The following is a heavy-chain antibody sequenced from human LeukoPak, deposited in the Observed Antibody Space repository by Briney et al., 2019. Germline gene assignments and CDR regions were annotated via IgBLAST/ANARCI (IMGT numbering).Heavy chain of an antibody. CDR3: ARSDYDTSKFDL. CDR2: IYYSGST. CDR1: GDSISSYY. J-gene: IGHJ2*01. D-gene: IGHD3-22*01. Sequence: PSETLSLTCTVSGDSISSYYWSWIRQPPGKGLEWIGYIYYSGSTNYNPSLKSRVTISVDASKNQFSLKLSSVTAADTAVYYCARSDYDTSKFDLWGRGTLVTVSS. V-gene: IGHV4-59*01.